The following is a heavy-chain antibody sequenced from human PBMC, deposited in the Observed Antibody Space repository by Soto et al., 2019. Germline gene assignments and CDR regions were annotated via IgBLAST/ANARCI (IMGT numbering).Heavy chain of an antibody. D-gene: IGHD2-21*01. CDR3: ARVDNHMVVDY. V-gene: IGHV4-59*01. Sequence: SETLSLTCTVSGGSISSYYWSWIRQPPGKGLEWIGYIYYSGSTNYNPSLKSRVTISVDTSKNQFSLKLSSVTAADTAVYYCARVDNHMVVDYWGQGPLVTLSS. CDR1: GGSISSYY. CDR2: IYYSGST. J-gene: IGHJ4*02.